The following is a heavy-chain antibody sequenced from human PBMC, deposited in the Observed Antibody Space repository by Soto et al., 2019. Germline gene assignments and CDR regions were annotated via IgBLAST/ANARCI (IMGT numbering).Heavy chain of an antibody. D-gene: IGHD4-4*01. J-gene: IGHJ4*02. V-gene: IGHV1-8*01. CDR2: MNPNSGNT. CDR1: GYTFTSYD. CDR3: ARVSTYRRHHEYDY. Sequence: QVQLVQSGAEVKKPGASVKVSCKASGYTFTSYDINWVRQATGQGLEWMGWMNPNSGNTGYAQKFQARVTMTRNTTISTAYMELSSLRSEDTAVYYCARVSTYRRHHEYDYWGQGTLVTVSS.